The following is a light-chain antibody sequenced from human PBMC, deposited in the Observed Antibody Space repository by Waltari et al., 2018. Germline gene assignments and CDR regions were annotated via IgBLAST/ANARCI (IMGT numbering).Light chain of an antibody. CDR2: AAS. CDR1: QSISNY. Sequence: DLQMTQSPSSLSASVGDRVTITCRASQSISNYLNWYQQKPGKAPKLLIYAASSLQSGVPSRFSGSGSGTDFTLTISSLQPEDFATYYCQQSYTTPVTFGRGTKVEIK. J-gene: IGKJ1*01. V-gene: IGKV1-39*01. CDR3: QQSYTTPVT.